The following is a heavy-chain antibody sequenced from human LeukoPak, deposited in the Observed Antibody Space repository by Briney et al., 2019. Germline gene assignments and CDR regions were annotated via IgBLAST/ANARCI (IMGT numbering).Heavy chain of an antibody. V-gene: IGHV4-34*01. CDR3: ARGSAGATLNY. Sequence: SETLSLTCAVYGVSFSGRYWSWIRQPPGRGLEWVGEINHSGSTNYNPSLKSRVTISVDTSKNQFSLKLSSVTAADTAVYYCARGSAGATLNYWGQGALVTVSS. CDR2: INHSGST. CDR1: GVSFSGRY. J-gene: IGHJ4*02. D-gene: IGHD1-26*01.